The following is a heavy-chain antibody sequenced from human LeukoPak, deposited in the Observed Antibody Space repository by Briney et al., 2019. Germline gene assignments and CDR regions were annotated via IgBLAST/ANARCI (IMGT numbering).Heavy chain of an antibody. D-gene: IGHD6-19*01. J-gene: IGHJ4*02. V-gene: IGHV3-23*01. CDR3: AKDTLAVAGTMDY. Sequence: GGSLRLSCLASKFTFNNYAMTWVRQAPGKGLEWVSSISGSGDNMDYADSVKGRFTISRDNSENTLYLQMNSLRGEDTAVYYCAKDTLAVAGTMDYWGQGTLVTVSS. CDR1: KFTFNNYA. CDR2: ISGSGDNM.